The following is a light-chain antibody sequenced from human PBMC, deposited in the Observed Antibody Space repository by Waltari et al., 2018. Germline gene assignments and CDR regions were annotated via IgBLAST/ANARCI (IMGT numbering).Light chain of an antibody. J-gene: IGKJ1*01. CDR3: QHYVRLPAT. CDR2: GAS. V-gene: IGKV3-20*01. Sequence: VLPQFPGPLPLSQGARATPSCRASQSVSRSLAWYQQKPGKAPNLLIYGASTRATGIPDRFTGSGSGTDFSLTISSLEPEDFAIYFCQHYVRLPATFGQGTKVEIK. CDR1: QSVSRS.